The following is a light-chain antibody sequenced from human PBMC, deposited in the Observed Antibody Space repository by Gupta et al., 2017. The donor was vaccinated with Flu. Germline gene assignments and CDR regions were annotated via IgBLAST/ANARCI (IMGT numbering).Light chain of an antibody. J-gene: IGLJ2*01. Sequence: FMLTQPHPVSEAPGETVTISCTHSSASIASNYVQWYQQRPGSSPTTVIYEDKRRHSGVPHRFFGSLDSSSNSASLTISGMKTEDDAEYYCQSYDSSNHGAEFGGGTKLTVL. V-gene: IGLV6-57*01. CDR1: SASIASNY. CDR3: QSYDSSNHGAE. CDR2: EDK.